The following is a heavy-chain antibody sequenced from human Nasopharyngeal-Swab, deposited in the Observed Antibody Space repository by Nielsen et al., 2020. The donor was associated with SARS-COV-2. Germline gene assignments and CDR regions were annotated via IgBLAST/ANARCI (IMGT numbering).Heavy chain of an antibody. D-gene: IGHD2-2*01. CDR3: ARDKGIQYCSSTSCYESMIDYYGMDV. CDR1: GFTFSSYW. V-gene: IGHV3-21*01. J-gene: IGHJ6*02. CDR2: ISSSSSYI. Sequence: GESLKISCAASGFTFSSYWMSWVRQAPGKGLEWVSSISSSSSYIYYADSVKGRFTISRDNAKNSLYLQMNSLRAEDTAVYYCARDKGIQYCSSTSCYESMIDYYGMDVWGQGTTVTVSS.